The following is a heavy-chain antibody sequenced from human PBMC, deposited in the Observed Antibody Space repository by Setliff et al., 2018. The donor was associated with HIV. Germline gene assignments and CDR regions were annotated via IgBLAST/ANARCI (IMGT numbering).Heavy chain of an antibody. Sequence: SETLSLTCTVSGGSISPYYWSWIRQPPGKGLEWIAWISDSGTTNYNPSLKSRVTLSVDTSKNQSSLSLTSVTGADTAVYYCARGGASSKYLDPWGQGTLVTVSS. CDR3: ARGGASSKYLDP. V-gene: IGHV4-59*01. CDR2: ISDSGTT. CDR1: GGSISPYY. J-gene: IGHJ5*02. D-gene: IGHD2-15*01.